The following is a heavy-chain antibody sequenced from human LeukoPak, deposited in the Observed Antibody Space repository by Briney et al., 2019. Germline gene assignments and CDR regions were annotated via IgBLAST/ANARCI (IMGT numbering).Heavy chain of an antibody. J-gene: IGHJ6*04. CDR2: INTDGSST. V-gene: IGHV3-74*01. D-gene: IGHD3-10*02. CDR3: AELGITMIGGV. CDR1: GFTVSSNY. Sequence: GGSLRLSCAASGFTVSSNYMSWVRQAPGKGLVWVSRINTDGSSTSYVDSVKGRFTISRDNAKNTLYLQMNSLRAEDTAVYYCAELGITMIGGVWGKGTTVTISS.